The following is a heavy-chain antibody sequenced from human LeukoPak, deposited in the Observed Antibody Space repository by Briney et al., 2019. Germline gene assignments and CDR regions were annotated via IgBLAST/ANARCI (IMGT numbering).Heavy chain of an antibody. CDR1: GFTFSSYS. J-gene: IGHJ4*02. V-gene: IGHV3-21*01. CDR2: ISSSSSYI. Sequence: GGSLRLSCAASGFTFSSYSMNWVRQAPGKGLEWVSSISSSSSYIYYADSEKGRFTISRDNARNSLYLQMNSLRAEDTAVYYCAREGRGTAARSPPGYWGQGTLVTVSS. CDR3: AREGRGTAARSPPGY. D-gene: IGHD6-6*01.